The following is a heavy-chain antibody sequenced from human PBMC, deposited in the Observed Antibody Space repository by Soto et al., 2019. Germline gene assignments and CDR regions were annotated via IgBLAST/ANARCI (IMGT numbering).Heavy chain of an antibody. D-gene: IGHD6-13*01. V-gene: IGHV3-23*01. CDR2: ISGSGGST. CDR3: AKEFGQQPLVLSLYKWFGP. Sequence: EVQLLESGGGLVQPGGSLRLSCAASGFTFSSYAMSWVRQAPGKGLEWVSAISGSGGSTYYADSVKGRFTISRDNSKNTLYLQLNSLSAEDTAVYYCAKEFGQQPLVLSLYKWFGPWGQGTLVTVSS. CDR1: GFTFSSYA. J-gene: IGHJ5*02.